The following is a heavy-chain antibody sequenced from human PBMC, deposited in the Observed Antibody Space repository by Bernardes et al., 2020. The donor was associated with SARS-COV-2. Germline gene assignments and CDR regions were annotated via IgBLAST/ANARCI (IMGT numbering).Heavy chain of an antibody. Sequence: GGSLRLSCVTSGLTVSSSYMTWVRQAPGKGLEWVSVIYSAGSTYYADSVKGRFTISRDISKNTVYLQMNSLRVEDSAVYYCAGVSGYSVVYQFAHWGQGTLVTVSS. CDR2: IYSAGST. J-gene: IGHJ4*02. CDR3: AGVSGYSVVYQFAH. D-gene: IGHD5-18*01. CDR1: GLTVSSSY. V-gene: IGHV3-66*01.